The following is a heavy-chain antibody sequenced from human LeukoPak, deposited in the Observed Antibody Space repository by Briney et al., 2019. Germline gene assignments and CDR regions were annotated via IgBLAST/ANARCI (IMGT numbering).Heavy chain of an antibody. J-gene: IGHJ4*02. CDR3: ARVGDTTMVTVDY. CDR2: ITSTSYI. D-gene: IGHD5-18*01. V-gene: IGHV3-21*01. CDR1: GFTFSSYS. Sequence: GGSLRLSCAASGFTFSSYSMNWVRQAPGRGLEWVSSITSTSYIYYADSVKGRFTISRDNAKNSLYLQMNSLRAEDTAVYYCARVGDTTMVTVDYWGQGTLVTVSS.